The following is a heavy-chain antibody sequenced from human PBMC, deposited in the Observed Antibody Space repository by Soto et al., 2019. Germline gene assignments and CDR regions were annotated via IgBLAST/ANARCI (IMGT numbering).Heavy chain of an antibody. J-gene: IGHJ6*02. CDR2: INPNSGGT. CDR3: AREDRYYGSGSYYNSYYYYGMDV. Sequence: ASVKVSCKASGYTFTGYYMHWVRQAPGQGLEWIGWINPNSGGTNYAQKFQGRVTITADESTSTAYMELSSLRSEDTAVYYCAREDRYYGSGSYYNSYYYYGMDVWGQGTTVTVSS. D-gene: IGHD3-10*01. V-gene: IGHV1-2*02. CDR1: GYTFTGYY.